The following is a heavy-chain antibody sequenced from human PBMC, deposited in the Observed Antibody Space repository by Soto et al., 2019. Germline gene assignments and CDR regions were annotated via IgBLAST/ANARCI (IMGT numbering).Heavy chain of an antibody. J-gene: IGHJ6*02. Sequence: PGGSLRLSCAASGFTFSSYAMSWVRQAPGKGLEWVSAISGSGGSTYYADSVKGRFTISRDNSKNTLYLQMNSLRAEDTAVYYCATGTASPFYYYYGMDVWGQGTTVTVSS. CDR2: ISGSGGST. D-gene: IGHD1-1*01. CDR3: ATGTASPFYYYYGMDV. V-gene: IGHV3-23*01. CDR1: GFTFSSYA.